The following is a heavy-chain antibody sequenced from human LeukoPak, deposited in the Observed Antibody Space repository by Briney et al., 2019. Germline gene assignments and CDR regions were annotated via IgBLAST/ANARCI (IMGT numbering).Heavy chain of an antibody. CDR1: GFTFSSHG. V-gene: IGHV3-33*01. J-gene: IGHJ6*03. Sequence: GGSLRLSCAASGFTFSSHGMHWVRQAPGKGLEWVAVIGYDGSKKYYADSVKGRFTISRDKSKNTLDLQMNSLRAEDTALYYCAFGGNSYGSPYYMDVWGKGTTVTVSS. CDR3: AFGGNSYGSPYYMDV. D-gene: IGHD3-16*01. CDR2: IGYDGSKK.